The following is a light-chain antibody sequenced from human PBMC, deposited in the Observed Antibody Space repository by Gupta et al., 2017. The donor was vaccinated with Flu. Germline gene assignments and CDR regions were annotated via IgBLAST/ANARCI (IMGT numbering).Light chain of an antibody. Sequence: SITISCTGTSRDVGAYNFVSWIQQHPGKAPKLMIYDVNNRPSGASDRFTGSTSGNTASLTISGLQAEDEADYYCSSYTTSSTVVFGGGTKLTVL. CDR3: SSYTTSSTVV. V-gene: IGLV2-14*04. J-gene: IGLJ3*02. CDR1: SRDVGAYNF. CDR2: DVN.